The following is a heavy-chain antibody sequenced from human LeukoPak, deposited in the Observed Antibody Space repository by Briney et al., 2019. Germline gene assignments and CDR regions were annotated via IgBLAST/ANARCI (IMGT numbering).Heavy chain of an antibody. J-gene: IGHJ6*02. CDR1: GYTFTSYD. V-gene: IGHV1-8*01. Sequence: GASVKVSCKASGYTFTSYDINWVRQATGQGLEWMGWMNPNSGNTGYAQKFQGRVTMTRNTSISTAYMELSSLRSEDTAVYYCARPPLARYGMDVWGQGTTVTVSS. CDR2: MNPNSGNT. CDR3: ARPPLARYGMDV.